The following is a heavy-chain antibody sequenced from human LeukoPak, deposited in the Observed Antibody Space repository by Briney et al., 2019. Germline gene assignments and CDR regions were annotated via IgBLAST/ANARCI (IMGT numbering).Heavy chain of an antibody. Sequence: SETLSLTCTVSGGSISSGGYYWSWIRQHPGKGLEWIGYIYYSGSTYYNPSLKSRVTISVDTSKNQFSLKLSSVTAADTAVYYCARGTSDTAMIITYYYYMDVWGKGTTVTVSS. J-gene: IGHJ6*03. D-gene: IGHD5-18*01. V-gene: IGHV4-31*03. CDR2: IYYSGST. CDR3: ARGTSDTAMIITYYYYMDV. CDR1: GGSISSGGYY.